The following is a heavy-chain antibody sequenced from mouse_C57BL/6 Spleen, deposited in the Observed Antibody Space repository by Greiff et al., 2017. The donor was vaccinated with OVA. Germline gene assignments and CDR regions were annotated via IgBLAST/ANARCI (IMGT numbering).Heavy chain of an antibody. Sequence: VKLVESGPGLVAPSQSLSITCTVSGFSLTSYGVDWVRQSPGKGLEWLGVIWGVGSTNYNSALKSRLSISKDNSKSQVFLKMNSLQTDDTAMYYCARIYYDYDGYAMDYWGQGTSVTVSS. CDR1: GFSLTSYG. D-gene: IGHD2-4*01. J-gene: IGHJ4*01. CDR3: ARIYYDYDGYAMDY. V-gene: IGHV2-6*01. CDR2: IWGVGST.